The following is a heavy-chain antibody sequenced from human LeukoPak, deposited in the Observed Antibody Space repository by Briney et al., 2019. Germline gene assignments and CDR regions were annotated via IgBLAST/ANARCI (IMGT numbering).Heavy chain of an antibody. J-gene: IGHJ6*02. D-gene: IGHD4-17*01. CDR2: IDRNGDST. CDR1: GFTFDDYG. Sequence: GGSLRLSCAASGFTFDDYGMSWVRQAPGKGLEWVSGIDRNGDSTGYADSVKGRFTISRNNSKKALYLQMNSLSAEDTAVYYCARALNTELDYGDYDAGDYYYYYGMDVWGQGTTVTVSS. CDR3: ARALNTELDYGDYDAGDYYYYYGMDV. V-gene: IGHV3-20*04.